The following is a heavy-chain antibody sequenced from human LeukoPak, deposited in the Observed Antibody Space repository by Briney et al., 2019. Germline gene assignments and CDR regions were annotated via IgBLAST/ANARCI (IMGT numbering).Heavy chain of an antibody. CDR2: ISSSGSTI. Sequence: GGSLRLSCAASGFTFSSYEMNWVRQAPGKGLEWVSYISSSGSTIYYADSVKGRFTISRDNAKNSLYLQMNSLRAEDTAVYYCAREGRYFDWLIDYYYYGMDVWGQGTTVTVSS. V-gene: IGHV3-48*03. D-gene: IGHD3-9*01. J-gene: IGHJ6*02. CDR3: AREGRYFDWLIDYYYYGMDV. CDR1: GFTFSSYE.